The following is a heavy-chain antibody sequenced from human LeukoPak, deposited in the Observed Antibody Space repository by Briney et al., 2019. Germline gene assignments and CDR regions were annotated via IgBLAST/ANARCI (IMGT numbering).Heavy chain of an antibody. J-gene: IGHJ4*02. Sequence: GGSLRLSCAASGFDLSSHWMHWVRHAPGKGLVWVSRISSDGSSTTYADSVKGRFTISRDNAKNTLYLQMNSLRAEDTAVYYCGRGGKVEQLVLARWGQGSLVTVSS. CDR1: GFDLSSHW. D-gene: IGHD6-13*01. CDR3: GRGGKVEQLVLAR. V-gene: IGHV3-74*01. CDR2: ISSDGSST.